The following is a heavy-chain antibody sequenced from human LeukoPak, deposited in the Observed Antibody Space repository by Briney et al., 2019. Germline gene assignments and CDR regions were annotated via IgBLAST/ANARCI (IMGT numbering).Heavy chain of an antibody. V-gene: IGHV3-53*01. Sequence: GGSLRLSCAASGFTVSSNYLTWVRQAPGKGLEWVSVIYSGGSTYYAGSVKGRFTISGENSKNTLYLQMNSLRAEDTAVYYCARLTVTHAFDIWGQGTMVTVSS. D-gene: IGHD4-17*01. CDR3: ARLTVTHAFDI. CDR1: GFTVSSNY. J-gene: IGHJ3*02. CDR2: IYSGGST.